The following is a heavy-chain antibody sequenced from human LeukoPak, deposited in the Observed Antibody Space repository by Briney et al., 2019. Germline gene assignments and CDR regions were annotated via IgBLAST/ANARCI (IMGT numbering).Heavy chain of an antibody. CDR3: ATAFGNPSMGVRGDY. Sequence: ASVKVSCKASGYTFTGYYMHWVRQAPGKGLEWMGGFDPEDGETIYAQKFQGRVTMTEDTSTDTAYMELSSLRSEDTAVYYCATAFGNPSMGVRGDYWGQGTLVTVSS. CDR1: GYTFTGYY. J-gene: IGHJ4*02. D-gene: IGHD3-10*01. V-gene: IGHV1-24*01. CDR2: FDPEDGET.